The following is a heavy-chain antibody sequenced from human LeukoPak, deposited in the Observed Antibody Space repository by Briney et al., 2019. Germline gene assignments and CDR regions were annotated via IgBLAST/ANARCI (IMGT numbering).Heavy chain of an antibody. CDR3: ARSGDWGTFDY. V-gene: IGHV4-30-4*01. J-gene: IGHJ4*02. D-gene: IGHD7-27*01. CDR1: GGSISSGDYY. CDR2: IYYSGST. Sequence: PSETLSLTCTVSGGSISSGDYYWSWIRQPPGKGLEWIGYIYYSGSTYYNPSLKSRVTISVDTSKNQFSLKLSSVTAADTAVYYRARSGDWGTFDYWGQGTLVTVSS.